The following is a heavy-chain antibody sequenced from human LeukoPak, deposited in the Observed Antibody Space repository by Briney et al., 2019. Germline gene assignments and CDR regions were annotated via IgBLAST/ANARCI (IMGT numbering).Heavy chain of an antibody. CDR3: ARVPWGYYGSGSYHEYFQH. J-gene: IGHJ1*01. D-gene: IGHD3-10*01. V-gene: IGHV4-30-4*01. Sequence: SETLSLTCTVSGGSISSGDYYWSWIRQPPGKGLEWIGYIYYSGSTYYNPSLKSRVTLSVDTSKNQFSLKLSSVTAADTAVYYCARVPWGYYGSGSYHEYFQHWGQGTLVTVSS. CDR2: IYYSGST. CDR1: GGSISSGDYY.